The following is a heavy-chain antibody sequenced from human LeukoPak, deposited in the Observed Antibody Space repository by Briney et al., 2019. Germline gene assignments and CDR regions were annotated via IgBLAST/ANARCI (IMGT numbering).Heavy chain of an antibody. V-gene: IGHV3-48*02. J-gene: IGHJ3*02. CDR1: GFTFSSYS. CDR2: ISSSSTI. CDR3: ASPRLYCGGDCPDAFDI. D-gene: IGHD2-21*02. Sequence: PGGSLRLSCAASGFTFSSYSMNWVRQAPGKGLEWVSYISSSSTIYYADSVKGRFTISRDNAKNSLYLQMNSLRDEDTAVYYCASPRLYCGGDCPDAFDIWGQGTMVTVSS.